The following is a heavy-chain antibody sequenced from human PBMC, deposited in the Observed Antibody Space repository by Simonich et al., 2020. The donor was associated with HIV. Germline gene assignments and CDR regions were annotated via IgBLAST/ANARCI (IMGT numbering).Heavy chain of an antibody. J-gene: IGHJ4*02. CDR1: GGSISSSSYY. CDR3: ASITGTTFRVSY. CDR2: IYYIGST. D-gene: IGHD1-7*01. Sequence: QLQLQESGPGLVKPSETLSLTCTVSGGSISSSSYYWGWIRQPPGKGLEWIGSIYYIGSTYYNPALKSGVTISVDTSKNQFSLKLSSVTAADTAVYYCASITGTTFRVSYWGQGTLVTVSS. V-gene: IGHV4-39*01.